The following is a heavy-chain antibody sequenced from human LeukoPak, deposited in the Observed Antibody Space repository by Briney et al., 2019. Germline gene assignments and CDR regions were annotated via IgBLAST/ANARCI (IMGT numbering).Heavy chain of an antibody. D-gene: IGHD6-6*01. CDR1: GYTFTSYG. V-gene: IGHV1-18*01. CDR2: ISAYNGNT. J-gene: IGHJ5*02. CDR3: ARAFSIALYHNWFDP. Sequence: ASVKVSCKASGYTFTSYGISWVRQAPGQGLEWMGWISAYNGNTNYAQKLQGRVTMTTDTSTSTAYMELRSLRSDDTAVYYCARAFSIALYHNWFDPWGRGTLVTVSS.